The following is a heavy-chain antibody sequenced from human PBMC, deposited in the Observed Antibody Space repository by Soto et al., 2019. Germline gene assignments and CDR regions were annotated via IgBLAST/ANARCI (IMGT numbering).Heavy chain of an antibody. J-gene: IGHJ4*02. D-gene: IGHD6-19*01. CDR2: IYYSGST. Sequence: SETLSLTCTVSGGSISSYYWSWIRQPPGKGLEWIGYIYYSGSTNYNPSLKSRVTISVDTSKNQFSPKLSSVTAADTAVYYCARDRAVAGTGFDYWGQGTLVTVSS. CDR3: ARDRAVAGTGFDY. V-gene: IGHV4-59*01. CDR1: GGSISSYY.